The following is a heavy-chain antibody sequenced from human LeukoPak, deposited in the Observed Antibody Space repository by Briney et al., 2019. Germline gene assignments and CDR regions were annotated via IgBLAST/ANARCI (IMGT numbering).Heavy chain of an antibody. V-gene: IGHV3-53*01. CDR2: IYSDGTT. CDR3: GRDYCSGGSCFEY. J-gene: IGHJ4*02. D-gene: IGHD2-15*01. CDR1: GFSFSNHW. Sequence: PGGSLRLSCAASGFSFSNHWMHWVRQVPGKGLVWVSVIYSDGTTKYADSVKGRFTISRDNSKNTLYLQMNSLRVEDTAVYYCGRDYCSGGSCFEYWGQGTLVTVSS.